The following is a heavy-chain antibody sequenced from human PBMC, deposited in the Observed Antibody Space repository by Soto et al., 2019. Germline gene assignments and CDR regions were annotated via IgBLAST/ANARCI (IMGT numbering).Heavy chain of an antibody. Sequence: GGSLRLSCAASGFTFSTYIMNRVRQAPGKGLEWVSSISSSSTYIYYADSVKGRFTISRDNAKNSLYLQMNSLRAEDTAVYYCARHVVEDIVVVPAAIDYWGQGTLVTVSS. D-gene: IGHD2-2*01. CDR3: ARHVVEDIVVVPAAIDY. J-gene: IGHJ4*02. CDR1: GFTFSTYI. V-gene: IGHV3-21*01. CDR2: ISSSSTYI.